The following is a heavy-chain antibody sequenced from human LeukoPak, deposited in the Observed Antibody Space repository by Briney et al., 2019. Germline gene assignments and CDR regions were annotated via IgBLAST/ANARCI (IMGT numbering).Heavy chain of an antibody. CDR1: GFTFSSYA. D-gene: IGHD6-25*01. CDR2: ISTVSTYK. CDR3: TRDGSGFYHYYYMDV. Sequence: PGGSLRLSCAASGFTFSSYAMNWVRQAPGKGLEWVSSISTVSTYKKYADSAKGRFTISRDNSKNLLYLQMSSLSAEDTAVYYCTRDGSGFYHYYYMDVWGKGTTVTVSS. V-gene: IGHV3-21*01. J-gene: IGHJ6*03.